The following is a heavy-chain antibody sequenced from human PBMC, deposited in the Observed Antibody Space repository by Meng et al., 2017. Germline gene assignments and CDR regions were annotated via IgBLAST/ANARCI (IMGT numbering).Heavy chain of an antibody. J-gene: IGHJ4*02. V-gene: IGHV4-59*01. CDR2: IYYSGST. Sequence: ESLKISCTVSGGSISSYYWSWIRQPPGKGLEWIGYIYYSGSTNYNPSLKSRVTISVDTSKNQFSLKLSSVTAADTAVYYCARGGPMWFGEFLYYFDYWGQGTLVTVSS. CDR1: GGSISSYY. CDR3: ARGGPMWFGEFLYYFDY. D-gene: IGHD3-10*01.